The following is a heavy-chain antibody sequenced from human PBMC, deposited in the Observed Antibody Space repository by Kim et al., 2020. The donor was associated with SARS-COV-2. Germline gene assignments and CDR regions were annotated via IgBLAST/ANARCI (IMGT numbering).Heavy chain of an antibody. V-gene: IGHV4-59*01. CDR2: IYYSGST. J-gene: IGHJ4*02. CDR3: ARVTWELPNIFDS. CDR1: GGSISSYY. D-gene: IGHD1-26*01. Sequence: SETLSLTCTVSGGSISSYYWSWIRQPPGKGLEWIGYIYYSGSTNYNPSLKSRVTISVDTSKNQFSLKLSSVTAADTAVYYCARVTWELPNIFDSWGQGTLVTVSS.